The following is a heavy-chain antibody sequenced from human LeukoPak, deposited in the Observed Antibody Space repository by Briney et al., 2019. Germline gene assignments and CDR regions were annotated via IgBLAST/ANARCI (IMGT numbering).Heavy chain of an antibody. CDR1: GFTFSSYS. CDR3: ARDGPRYYYDSSDSHAFDI. D-gene: IGHD3-22*01. J-gene: IGHJ3*02. Sequence: GGSLRLSCAASGFTFSSYSMNWVRQAPGKGLEWVSSISSSSSYIYYADSVKGRFTISRDNAKNSLYLHMNSLRAEDTAVYYCARDGPRYYYDSSDSHAFDIWGQGTMVTVSS. V-gene: IGHV3-21*01. CDR2: ISSSSSYI.